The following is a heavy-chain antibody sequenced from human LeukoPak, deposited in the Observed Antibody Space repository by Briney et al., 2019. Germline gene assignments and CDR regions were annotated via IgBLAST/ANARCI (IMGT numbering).Heavy chain of an antibody. V-gene: IGHV4-59*01. Sequence: PSETLSLTCTVSGGSISSYYWSWIRRPPGKGLEWIGYIYYSGSTNYNPSLKSRVTISVGTSKNQFSLKLSSVTAADTAVYYCARFGGQWLPFTDYGMDVWGQGTTVTVSS. CDR2: IYYSGST. CDR3: ARFGGQWLPFTDYGMDV. CDR1: GGSISSYY. D-gene: IGHD6-19*01. J-gene: IGHJ6*02.